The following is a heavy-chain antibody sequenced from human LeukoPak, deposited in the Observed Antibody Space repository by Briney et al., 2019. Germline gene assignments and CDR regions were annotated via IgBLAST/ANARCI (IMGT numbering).Heavy chain of an antibody. CDR1: GFTFSNAW. CDR2: TKSKTDGGTT. D-gene: IGHD3-10*01. Sequence: GGSLRLSCAASGFTFSNAWMSWVRQAPGKGLEWVGRTKSKTDGGTTDYAAPVKGRFTISRDDSKNTLYLQMNSLKTEDTAVYYCAATPSVMVRGVIESFDYWGQGTLVTVSS. V-gene: IGHV3-15*01. CDR3: AATPSVMVRGVIESFDY. J-gene: IGHJ4*02.